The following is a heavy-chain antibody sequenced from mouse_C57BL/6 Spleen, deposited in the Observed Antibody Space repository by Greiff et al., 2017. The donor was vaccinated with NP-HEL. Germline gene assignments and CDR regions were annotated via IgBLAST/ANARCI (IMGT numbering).Heavy chain of an antibody. CDR2: IDPSDSYT. CDR1: GYTFTSYW. CDR3: ARGEYYSNYNYAMDY. V-gene: IGHV1-69*01. J-gene: IGHJ4*01. Sequence: QLQQPGAELVMPGASVKLSCKASGYTFTSYWMHWVKQRPGQGLEWIGEIDPSDSYTNYNQKFKGKSTLTVDKSSSTAYMQLSSLTSEDSAVYYCARGEYYSNYNYAMDYWGQGTSVTVSS. D-gene: IGHD2-5*01.